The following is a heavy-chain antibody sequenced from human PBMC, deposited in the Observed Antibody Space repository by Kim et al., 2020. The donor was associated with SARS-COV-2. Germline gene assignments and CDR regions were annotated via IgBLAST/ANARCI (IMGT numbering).Heavy chain of an antibody. D-gene: IGHD3-9*01. Sequence: GGSLRLSCAASGFTFSSYAMSWVRQAPGKGLEWVSAISGSGGSTYYADSVKGRFTISRDNSKNTLYLQMNSLRAEDTAVYYCAKAGQYYDILTGYEADGWFDPWGQGTLVTVSS. CDR2: ISGSGGST. CDR3: AKAGQYYDILTGYEADGWFDP. J-gene: IGHJ5*02. CDR1: GFTFSSYA. V-gene: IGHV3-23*01.